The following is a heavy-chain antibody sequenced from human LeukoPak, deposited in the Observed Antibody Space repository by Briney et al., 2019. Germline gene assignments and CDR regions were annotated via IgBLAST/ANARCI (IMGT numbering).Heavy chain of an antibody. D-gene: IGHD5-18*01. CDR3: ATIKRGDIFGYFDF. CDR2: MLDTVTT. Sequence: SETLSLTCAVSGASMNTHYWSWIRQPPGKGLEWIGYMLDTVTTKDNPSLKSRFTLSADTSKNQFSLRLTSVTAADTAAYYCATIKRGDIFGYFDFWGQGIPVTVSS. CDR1: GASMNTHY. V-gene: IGHV4-59*11. J-gene: IGHJ4*02.